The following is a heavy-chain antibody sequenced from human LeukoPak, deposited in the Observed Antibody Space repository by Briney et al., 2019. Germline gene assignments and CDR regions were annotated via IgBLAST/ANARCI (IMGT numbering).Heavy chain of an antibody. V-gene: IGHV1-18*01. J-gene: IGHJ4*02. CDR2: ISAYNGNT. CDR3: ARDSRRGGWYDY. D-gene: IGHD6-19*01. Sequence: ASVKVSCKASGYTFTSYGISWVRQAPGQGLEWMGWISAYNGNTNYAQKLQGRVTMTTDTSTSTAYMELRSLISDDTAVYYCARDSRRGGWYDYWGQGTLVTVSS. CDR1: GYTFTSYG.